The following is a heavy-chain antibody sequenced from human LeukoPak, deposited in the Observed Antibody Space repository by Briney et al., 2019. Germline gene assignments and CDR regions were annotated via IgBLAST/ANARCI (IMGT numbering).Heavy chain of an antibody. Sequence: PGGSLRLSCAASGFTFSSYSMNWVRQAPGKGLEWVSSISSSSSYIYYADSVKGRFTISRDKAKNSLYLQMNSLRAEDTAVYYCARDHYYDSSGYYYVSYYMDVWGKGTTVTVSS. V-gene: IGHV3-21*01. J-gene: IGHJ6*03. D-gene: IGHD3-22*01. CDR3: ARDHYYDSSGYYYVSYYMDV. CDR2: ISSSSSYI. CDR1: GFTFSSYS.